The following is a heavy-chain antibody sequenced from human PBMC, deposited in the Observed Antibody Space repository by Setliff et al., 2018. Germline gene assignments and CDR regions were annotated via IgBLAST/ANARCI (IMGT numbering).Heavy chain of an antibody. Sequence: PSETLSLTCTVSGDSISSRTYYWSWIRQPAGKGLEWIGHIYTSWSTISNPSLKSRVTISLDTSKNQSSLKLSSVTAADTAVYYCARGIGGYCSSMSCSNESWPWGQGTLGHRLL. J-gene: IGHJ5*02. CDR2: IYTSWST. CDR3: ARGIGGYCSSMSCSNESWP. D-gene: IGHD2-2*01. CDR1: GDSISSRTYY. V-gene: IGHV4-61*09.